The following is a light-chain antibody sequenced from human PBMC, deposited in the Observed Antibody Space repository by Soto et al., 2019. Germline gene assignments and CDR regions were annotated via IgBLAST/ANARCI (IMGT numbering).Light chain of an antibody. V-gene: IGKV3-20*01. CDR1: RIVNSY. J-gene: IGKJ1*01. Sequence: EIVVTHSPSTLSLSPVERATLSCSASRIVNSYLALYQQKPGQAPRLLISGASRRATDIPDRFTGSGSGTDFTLTISRLEPEDFAVYYCQQYGSSPRTFGQGTKVDI. CDR3: QQYGSSPRT. CDR2: GAS.